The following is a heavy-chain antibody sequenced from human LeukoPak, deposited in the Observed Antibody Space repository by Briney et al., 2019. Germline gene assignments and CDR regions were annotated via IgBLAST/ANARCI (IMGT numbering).Heavy chain of an antibody. CDR2: ISGSGGST. Sequence: GGSLRLSCAASRFTFSSPAMSWVRQAPGKGLEWVSTISGSGGSTYSTDSVKGRFTISRDNSKSTLYLQMNSLRVEDTAIYYCAKGGPQFFDYWGQGTLVTVSS. CDR1: RFTFSSPA. V-gene: IGHV3-23*01. D-gene: IGHD5-24*01. CDR3: AKGGPQFFDY. J-gene: IGHJ4*02.